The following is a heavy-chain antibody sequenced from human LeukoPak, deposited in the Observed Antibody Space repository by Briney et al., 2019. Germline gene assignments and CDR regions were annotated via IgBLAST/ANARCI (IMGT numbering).Heavy chain of an antibody. D-gene: IGHD3-22*01. V-gene: IGHV4-61*08. CDR3: ARIDSGGYSYYFDY. J-gene: IGHJ4*02. CDR1: GGSISSGGYY. Sequence: PSQTLSLTCTVSGGSISSGGYYWSWIRQPPGKGLEWIGYIYYSGSTNYNPSLKSRVTISVDTSKNQFSLKLSSVTAADTAVYYCARIDSGGYSYYFDYWGQGTLVTVSS. CDR2: IYYSGST.